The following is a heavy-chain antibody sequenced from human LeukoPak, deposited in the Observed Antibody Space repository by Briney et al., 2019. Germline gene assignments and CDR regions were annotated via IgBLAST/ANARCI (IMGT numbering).Heavy chain of an antibody. D-gene: IGHD1-1*01. CDR1: GGSISSYY. Sequence: SETLSLTCTVSGGSISSYYWSWIRQPPGKGLEWIGYIYSGSTNYNPSLKSRVTISVDTSKNQFSLKLSSVTAADTAVYYCARDRGTWNDDGFDYWGQGTLVTVSS. CDR2: IYSGST. CDR3: ARDRGTWNDDGFDY. V-gene: IGHV4-59*01. J-gene: IGHJ4*02.